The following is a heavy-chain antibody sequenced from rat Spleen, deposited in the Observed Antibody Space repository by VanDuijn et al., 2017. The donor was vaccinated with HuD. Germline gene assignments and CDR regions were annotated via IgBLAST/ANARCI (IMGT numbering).Heavy chain of an antibody. V-gene: IGHV5-29*01. D-gene: IGHD5-1*01. Sequence: EVQLVESDGGLVQPGRSLKLSCAASGFTFSDYYMAWVRQAPTKGLEWVATISYDGSSTYYRDSVKGRFTISRDNAKSTLYLQMDSLRSEDTATYYCARTKLGPFDYWGQGVMVTVSS. CDR3: ARTKLGPFDY. CDR2: ISYDGSST. CDR1: GFTFSDYY. J-gene: IGHJ2*01.